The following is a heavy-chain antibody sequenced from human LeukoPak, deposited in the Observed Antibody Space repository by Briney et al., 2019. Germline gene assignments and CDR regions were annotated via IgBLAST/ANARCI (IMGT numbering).Heavy chain of an antibody. CDR2: ISASGGTT. D-gene: IGHD3-22*01. Sequence: GGSLRLSCAASGFTFSSYAMSWVRQAPGKGLEWVSAISASGGTTYYADSVKGRFTISRDDSKNTLNLQMNSLRAEDTAVYYCAKDQIRRYYDSSHWGQGTLVTVSS. CDR3: AKDQIRRYYDSSH. J-gene: IGHJ4*02. V-gene: IGHV3-23*01. CDR1: GFTFSSYA.